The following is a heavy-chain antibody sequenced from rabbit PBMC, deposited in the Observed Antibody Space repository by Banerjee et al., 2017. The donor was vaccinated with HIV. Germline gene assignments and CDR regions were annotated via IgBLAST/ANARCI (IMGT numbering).Heavy chain of an antibody. Sequence: QSFEESGGDLVQPEGSLTLTCKASGFDFSSNAMCWVRQAPGKGLEWIGCIYTGYGSTYYASWAKGQFTISKTSSTTVTLQMTSLTAADTATYFCARGWFAFNLWGPGTLVTVS. J-gene: IGHJ4*01. CDR3: ARGWFAFNL. CDR1: GFDFSSNA. CDR2: IYTGYGST. V-gene: IGHV1S40*01. D-gene: IGHD3-1*01.